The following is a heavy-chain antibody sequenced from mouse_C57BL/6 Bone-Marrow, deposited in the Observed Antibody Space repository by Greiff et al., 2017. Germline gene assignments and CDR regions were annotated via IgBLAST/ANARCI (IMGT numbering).Heavy chain of an antibody. CDR3: ASMITTGFDY. Sequence: EVKRVESGGGLVQPGGSLSLSCAASGFTFTAYYMSWVRQPPGKALEWLGFIRNKANGYTTEYSASVKGRFTISRDNSQSILYLQMNALRAEDSATYYCASMITTGFDYWGQGTTRTVSS. D-gene: IGHD2-4*01. V-gene: IGHV7-3*01. CDR2: IRNKANGYTT. CDR1: GFTFTAYY. J-gene: IGHJ2*01.